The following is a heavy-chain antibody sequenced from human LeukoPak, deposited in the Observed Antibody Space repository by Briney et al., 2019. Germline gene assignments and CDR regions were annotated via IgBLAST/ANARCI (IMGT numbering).Heavy chain of an antibody. V-gene: IGHV3-33*01. D-gene: IGHD2-15*01. J-gene: IGHJ4*02. Sequence: PGRSLRLSCAASGFTFSSYGMHWVRQAPGKGLEGVAVIWYNGSNKYYADSVKGRFTISRDNSKNTLYLQMNSLRAEDTAVYYCARTPGGCSGGSCYSGSFDYWGQGTLVTASS. CDR2: IWYNGSNK. CDR3: ARTPGGCSGGSCYSGSFDY. CDR1: GFTFSSYG.